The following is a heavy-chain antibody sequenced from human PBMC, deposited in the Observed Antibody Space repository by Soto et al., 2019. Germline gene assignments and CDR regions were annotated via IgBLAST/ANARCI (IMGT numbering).Heavy chain of an antibody. CDR3: ATGLDTATSRFNY. J-gene: IGHJ4*02. D-gene: IGHD4-17*01. V-gene: IGHV3-15*07. CDR2: IQSKTAGGTA. CDR1: GFTFSNAW. Sequence: GGSLRLSCAASGFTFSNAWMTWVRQAPGKGLEWVGRIQSKTAGGTADYAAPVQGRFTISRDDSENTLYLQMNSLKIEDTAVYYCATGLDTATSRFNYWGQGTLVTVSS.